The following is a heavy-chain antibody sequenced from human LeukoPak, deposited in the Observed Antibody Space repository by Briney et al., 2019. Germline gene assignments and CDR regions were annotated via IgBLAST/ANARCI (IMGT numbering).Heavy chain of an antibody. CDR2: IRYDGINK. CDR3: AKDSSSWYDLYYFDY. J-gene: IGHJ4*02. V-gene: IGHV3-30*02. CDR1: GFTFGSYG. Sequence: GGSLRLSCAASGFTFGSYGMHWVRQAPGKGLEWVAFIRYDGINKYYADSVKGRFTISRDNSKNTLYLQMNSLRAEDTAVYYCAKDSSSWYDLYYFDYWGQGTLVTVSS. D-gene: IGHD6-13*01.